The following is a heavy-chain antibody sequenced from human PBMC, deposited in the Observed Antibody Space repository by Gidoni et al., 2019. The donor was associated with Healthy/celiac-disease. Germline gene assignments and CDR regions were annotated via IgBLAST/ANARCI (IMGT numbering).Heavy chain of an antibody. J-gene: IGHJ4*02. CDR1: GFTFSSYS. Sequence: EVQLVESGGGLVQPGGSLRLSCAASGFTFSSYSMNWVRQAPGKGLEWVSYISSSSSTIYYADSVKGRFTISRDNAKNSLYLQMNSLRDEDTAVYYCATEGYCSGGSCYPRNDYWGQGTLVTVSS. V-gene: IGHV3-48*02. D-gene: IGHD2-15*01. CDR2: ISSSSSTI. CDR3: ATEGYCSGGSCYPRNDY.